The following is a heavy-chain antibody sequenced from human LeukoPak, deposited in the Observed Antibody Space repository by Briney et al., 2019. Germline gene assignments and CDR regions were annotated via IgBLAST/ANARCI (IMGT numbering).Heavy chain of an antibody. V-gene: IGHV3-30*03. Sequence: GGSLRLSCAASGFTFSSYGMHWVRQAPGKGLEWVAVISYDGSNKYYADSVKGRFTISRDNAKNSLYLQMNSLRAEDTAVYYCATTIFGVPKDYWGQGTLVTVSS. D-gene: IGHD3-3*01. CDR1: GFTFSSYG. CDR3: ATTIFGVPKDY. CDR2: ISYDGSNK. J-gene: IGHJ4*02.